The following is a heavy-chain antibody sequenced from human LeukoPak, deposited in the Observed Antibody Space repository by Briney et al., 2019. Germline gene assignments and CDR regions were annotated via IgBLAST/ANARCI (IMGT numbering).Heavy chain of an antibody. CDR3: ARQVSREGHFDY. V-gene: IGHV3-7*01. CDR1: GFTFNNYW. Sequence: GGSLRLSCAASGFTFNNYWLSWVRQGPGKGLEWVAHMKEDTSQKYYVGSVEGRFTISRDNARNSLYLQMNSLRGEDTAVYFCARQVSREGHFDYWGQGALVTVPS. J-gene: IGHJ4*02. CDR2: MKEDTSQK. D-gene: IGHD1-26*01.